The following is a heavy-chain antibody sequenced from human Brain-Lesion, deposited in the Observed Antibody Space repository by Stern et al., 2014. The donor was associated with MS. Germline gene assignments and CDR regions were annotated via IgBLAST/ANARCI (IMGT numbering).Heavy chain of an antibody. D-gene: IGHD6-13*01. J-gene: IGHJ4*02. V-gene: IGHV3-30*03. Sequence: QDQLVQSGGGVVQPGRSLRLSCAASGFTFSSYDMHWVRQAPGKGLEWVAVISYDGSNEYYADSVKGRFTISRDNAKNTVYLQMNSLRAEDTAVYHCARGAKRAGGSLYWGQGTLVTVSS. CDR1: GFTFSSYD. CDR3: ARGAKRAGGSLY. CDR2: ISYDGSNE.